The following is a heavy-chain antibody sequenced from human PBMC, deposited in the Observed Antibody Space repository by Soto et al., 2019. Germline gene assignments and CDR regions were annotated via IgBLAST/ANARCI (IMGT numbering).Heavy chain of an antibody. CDR3: SRFSGYSYGSLDP. Sequence: SETLSLTCTVSGGSISSGGYYWSWIRQHPGKGLEWIGYIYYSGSTYYNPSLKSRVTISVDTSKNQFSLKLSSVTAADTAVYYWSRFSGYSYGSLDPWGQGTLVTVSS. CDR2: IYYSGST. V-gene: IGHV4-31*03. J-gene: IGHJ5*02. CDR1: GGSISSGGYY. D-gene: IGHD5-18*01.